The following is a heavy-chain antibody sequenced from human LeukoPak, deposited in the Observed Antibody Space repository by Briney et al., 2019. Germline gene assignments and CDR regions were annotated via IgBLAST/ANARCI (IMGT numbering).Heavy chain of an antibody. CDR1: GDTFTSYE. V-gene: IGHV1-8*01. Sequence: GAAVKVSCKASGDTFTSYEINWVRQATGQGFEWMGWMNPKNGKTGYAQKFQGRVTMTRDTSISTAYMELSSLRSEDTAMYYCARKNYCSGGSCYSRGWFDPWGQGTLVTVSS. CDR3: ARKNYCSGGSCYSRGWFDP. J-gene: IGHJ5*02. CDR2: MNPKNGKT. D-gene: IGHD2-15*01.